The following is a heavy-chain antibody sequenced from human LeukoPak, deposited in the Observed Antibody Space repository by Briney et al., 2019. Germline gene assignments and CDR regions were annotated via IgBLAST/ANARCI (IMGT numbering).Heavy chain of an antibody. V-gene: IGHV4-34*01. CDR3: ARATSQNPRFYYYYMDV. CDR1: GGSFSGYY. D-gene: IGHD3-16*01. Sequence: PSETLSLTCAVYGGSFSGYYWSWIRQPPGKGLEWIGEINHSGSTNYNPSLKSRVTISVDTSKNQFSLKLSSVTAADTAVYYCARATSQNPRFYYYYMDVWGKGTTVTVSS. J-gene: IGHJ6*03. CDR2: INHSGST.